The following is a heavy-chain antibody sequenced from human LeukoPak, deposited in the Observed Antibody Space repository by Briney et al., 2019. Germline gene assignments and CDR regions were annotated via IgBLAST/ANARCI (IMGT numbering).Heavy chain of an antibody. V-gene: IGHV4-30-2*01. J-gene: IGHJ3*02. D-gene: IGHD4-23*01. CDR2: IYYSGRT. CDR3: ARGYGDNPGAFDI. CDR1: GGSIMFAAYS. Sequence: PSETLSLTCTVSGGSIMFAAYSWSWIRQPPGKGLEWIGYIYYSGRTYYNPSLKSRVTISLDRSKNQFSLKLSSVTAADTAVYFCARGYGDNPGAFDIWGQGTLVTVSS.